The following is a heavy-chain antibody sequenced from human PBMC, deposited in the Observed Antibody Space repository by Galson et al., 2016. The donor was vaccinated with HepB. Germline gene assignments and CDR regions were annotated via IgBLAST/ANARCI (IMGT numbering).Heavy chain of an antibody. V-gene: IGHV3-21*01. CDR2: ISSTSVYI. CDR1: GFTFSRYS. CDR3: ARTRGDYYSSRGYPTPDGFGI. J-gene: IGHJ3*02. Sequence: SLRLSCAASGFTFSRYSMNWVRQAPGKGLEWVSSISSTSVYIYHSDSVEGRFTISRDNAENSVYLQMNSLRAEDTAVYFCARTRGDYYSSRGYPTPDGFGIWGQGTMVTVSS. D-gene: IGHD3-22*01.